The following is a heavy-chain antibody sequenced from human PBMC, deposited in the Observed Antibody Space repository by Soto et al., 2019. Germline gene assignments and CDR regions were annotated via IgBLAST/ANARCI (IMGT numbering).Heavy chain of an antibody. V-gene: IGHV3-9*01. CDR2: ISWNSGSI. CDR3: AKDGIGLDYGERSYYYCYMDV. D-gene: IGHD4-17*01. CDR1: GFTFDDYA. Sequence: EVQLVESGGGLVQPGRSLRLSCAASGFTFDDYAMHWVRQAPGKGLEWVSGISWNSGSIGYADSVKGRFTISRDNAKNSLYLEMNGRRAEDTALYYCAKDGIGLDYGERSYYYCYMDVWGKGTTVTVCS. J-gene: IGHJ6*03.